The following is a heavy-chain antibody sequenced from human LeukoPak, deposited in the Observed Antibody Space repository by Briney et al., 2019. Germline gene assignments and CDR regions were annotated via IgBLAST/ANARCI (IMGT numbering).Heavy chain of an antibody. J-gene: IGHJ4*02. D-gene: IGHD3-10*01. Sequence: GGSLRLSCAASGFTVSSNYMSWVRQAPGKGLEWVSVIYSGGSTYYADSVKGRFTISRDNSKNTLYLQMNSLRDEDTALYYCAKYGSGTYYNGLHWGQGTLVTVSS. V-gene: IGHV3-53*01. CDR2: IYSGGST. CDR1: GFTVSSNY. CDR3: AKYGSGTYYNGLH.